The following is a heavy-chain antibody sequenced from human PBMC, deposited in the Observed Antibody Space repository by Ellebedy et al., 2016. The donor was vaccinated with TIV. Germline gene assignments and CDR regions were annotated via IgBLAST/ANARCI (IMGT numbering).Heavy chain of an antibody. Sequence: ASVKVSCKASGYTFSNYGVNWVRQAPGQGLEWMGWISVYHDNTKYAQKFQGRVTMTRDTSTNTAFMEVRSLRSDETAVYYCARATQQGVVVVGPAPNFDFWGQGTLVTVSS. CDR2: ISVYHDNT. CDR1: GYTFSNYG. J-gene: IGHJ4*02. CDR3: ARATQQGVVVVGPAPNFDF. V-gene: IGHV1-18*01. D-gene: IGHD2-15*01.